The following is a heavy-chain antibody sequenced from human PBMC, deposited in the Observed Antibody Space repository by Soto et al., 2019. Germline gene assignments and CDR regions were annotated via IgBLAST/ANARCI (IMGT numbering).Heavy chain of an antibody. D-gene: IGHD6-19*01. J-gene: IGHJ4*02. CDR3: AHRQGTSSGWYNYDY. V-gene: IGHV2-5*02. Sequence: QITLKESGPTLVKPTQTLTLTCTFSGFSLSTSGVGVGCIRQPPGKALEWLALIYWDDDKRYSPSLKSRLTITKDASKNQVVLTVTNMDPVDTGTYYCAHRQGTSSGWYNYDYWGQGTLVTVSS. CDR2: IYWDDDK. CDR1: GFSLSTSGVG.